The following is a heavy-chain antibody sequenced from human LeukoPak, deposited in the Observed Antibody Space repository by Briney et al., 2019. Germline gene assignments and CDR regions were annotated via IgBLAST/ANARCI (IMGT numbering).Heavy chain of an antibody. J-gene: IGHJ4*02. CDR1: GFTFSSYA. Sequence: GGSLRLSCAASGFTFSSYAMSWVRQAPGKGLEWVSAISGSGGSTYYADSVKGRFTISRDNSKNTLYLQMNSLRAEDTAVYYCAKDGGGSSWYFGAPFDYWGQGTLVTVSS. CDR2: ISGSGGST. D-gene: IGHD2-15*01. CDR3: AKDGGGSSWYFGAPFDY. V-gene: IGHV3-23*01.